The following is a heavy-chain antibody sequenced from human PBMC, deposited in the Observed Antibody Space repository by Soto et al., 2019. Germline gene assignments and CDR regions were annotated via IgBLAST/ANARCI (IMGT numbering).Heavy chain of an antibody. Sequence: GGPLRLSCAASGFTFSNHWIHWVRQAPGKGLVWVSRISSDGGVATYADSVKGRFTISRDNAKNTLYLQMNSLRAEDTAVYYCASAVANTRNGLDIWGQGTMVTVSS. J-gene: IGHJ3*02. CDR2: ISSDGGVA. CDR1: GFTFSNHW. V-gene: IGHV3-74*01. CDR3: ASAVANTRNGLDI. D-gene: IGHD5-12*01.